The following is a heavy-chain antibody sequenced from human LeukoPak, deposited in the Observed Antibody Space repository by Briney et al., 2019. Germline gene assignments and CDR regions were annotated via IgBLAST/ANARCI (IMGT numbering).Heavy chain of an antibody. V-gene: IGHV4-39*01. D-gene: IGHD4-17*01. Sequence: SVTLSLTCSVSGGSISSSGYYWAWIRQRPGKGLEWIGSIYYSGSTYYNPSLKGRVTISFDTSKNQFSLKLSSVTAADTAVYYCARTYGDYSYNCFDPWGQGTLVTVSS. CDR1: GGSISSSGYY. CDR3: ARTYGDYSYNCFDP. CDR2: IYYSGST. J-gene: IGHJ5*02.